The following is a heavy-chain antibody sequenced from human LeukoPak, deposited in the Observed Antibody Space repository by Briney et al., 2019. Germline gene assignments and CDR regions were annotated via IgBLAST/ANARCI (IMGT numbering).Heavy chain of an antibody. V-gene: IGHV3-48*01. J-gene: IGHJ4*02. Sequence: GGSLRLSCAASGFTFSSYNMNWVRQAPGKGLEWVSYISSSSSTIYYADSVRGRFTISRDNAKNTLYLQMNSLRAEDTAVYYCARERPAADFDYWGQGTLVTVSS. D-gene: IGHD2-2*01. CDR2: ISSSSSTI. CDR3: ARERPAADFDY. CDR1: GFTFSSYN.